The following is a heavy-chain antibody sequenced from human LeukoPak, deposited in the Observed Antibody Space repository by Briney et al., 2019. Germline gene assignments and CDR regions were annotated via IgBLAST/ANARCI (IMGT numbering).Heavy chain of an antibody. CDR1: GGTFSSYA. Sequence: ASVEVSCKASGGTFSSYAISWVRQAPGQGLEWMGGIIPIFGTANYAQKFQGRVTITADESTSTAYMELSSLRSEDTAVYYCARPRERVVVRPYYYYYMDVWGKGTTVTVSS. CDR3: ARPRERVVVRPYYYYYMDV. J-gene: IGHJ6*03. V-gene: IGHV1-69*13. D-gene: IGHD3-10*01. CDR2: IIPIFGTA.